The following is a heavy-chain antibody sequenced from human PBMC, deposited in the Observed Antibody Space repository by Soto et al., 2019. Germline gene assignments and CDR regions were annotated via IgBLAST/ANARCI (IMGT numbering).Heavy chain of an antibody. CDR1: GYTFTSYY. J-gene: IGHJ4*02. V-gene: IGHV1-46*03. CDR3: AIGGVGTNGLDY. CDR2: INPSGGST. Sequence: QVQLVQSGAEVKKPGASVKVSCKASGYTFTSYYMHWVRQAPGQGLEWMGTINPSGGSTSYAQKFQGRVTMTRDTSTSTVYMELSSLRSEDTAVYYCAIGGVGTNGLDYWGQGTLVTVSS. D-gene: IGHD2-8*01.